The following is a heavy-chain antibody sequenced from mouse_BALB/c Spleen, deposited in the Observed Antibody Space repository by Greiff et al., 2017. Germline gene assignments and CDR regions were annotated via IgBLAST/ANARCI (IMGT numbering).Heavy chain of an antibody. CDR3: ARLSYYGSKGEYFDV. V-gene: IGHV1S137*01. D-gene: IGHD1-1*01. Sequence: QVQLQQSGAELVRPGVSVKISCKGSGYTFTDYAMHWVKQSHAKSLEWIGVISTYYGDASYNQKFKGKATMTVDKSSSTAYMELARLTSEDSAIYYCARLSYYGSKGEYFDVWGAGTTVTVSS. CDR2: ISTYYGDA. J-gene: IGHJ1*01. CDR1: GYTFTDYA.